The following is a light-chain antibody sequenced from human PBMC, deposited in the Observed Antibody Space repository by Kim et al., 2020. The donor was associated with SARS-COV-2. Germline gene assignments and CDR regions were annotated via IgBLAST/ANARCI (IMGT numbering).Light chain of an antibody. CDR1: QSIGTW. CDR3: QQYNRSPGLT. V-gene: IGKV1-5*03. Sequence: DIQMTQSPSTLSVSVGDRVTITCRASQSIGTWLAWYQQKPGKAPRLLIYEASNLDSGVPSRFSGSGSGTEFTLTISSLQIDDFATYYCQQYNRSPGLTFGGGTKLEI. J-gene: IGKJ4*01. CDR2: EAS.